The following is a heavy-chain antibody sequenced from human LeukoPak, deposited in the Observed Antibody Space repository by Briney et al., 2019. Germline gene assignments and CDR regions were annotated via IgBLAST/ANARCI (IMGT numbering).Heavy chain of an antibody. J-gene: IGHJ4*02. CDR2: IRNKANSYTT. Sequence: GGSLRLSCAASGFTFSDHAMDWVRQAPGKGLEWVGRIRNKANSYTTEYAASVQGRFTVSRADSKNSLYLQMNSMKTEDTAVYYCTRLVGANDWGQGTLVTVSS. V-gene: IGHV3-72*01. D-gene: IGHD1-26*01. CDR1: GFTFSDHA. CDR3: TRLVGAND.